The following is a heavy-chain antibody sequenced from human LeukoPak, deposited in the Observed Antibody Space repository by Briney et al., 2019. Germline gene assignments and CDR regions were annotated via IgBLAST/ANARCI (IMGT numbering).Heavy chain of an antibody. J-gene: IGHJ4*02. CDR3: ATGLYGDYVEFDY. D-gene: IGHD4-17*01. CDR1: GYTFTSYA. Sequence: ASVKVSCKASGYTFTSYAMHWVRQAPGQRLEWMGWINAGNGNTKYSQKFQGRVTITADESTSTAYMELSSLRSEDTAVYYCATGLYGDYVEFDYWGQGTLVTVSS. V-gene: IGHV1-3*01. CDR2: INAGNGNT.